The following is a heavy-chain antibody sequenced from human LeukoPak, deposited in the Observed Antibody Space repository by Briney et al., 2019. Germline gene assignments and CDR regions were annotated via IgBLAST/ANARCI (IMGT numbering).Heavy chain of an antibody. V-gene: IGHV3-7*01. CDR3: ARLGPTKSGIRAAGFDGYYFDYWGQGTRLIRAAGFDGYYFDY. Sequence: SGGSLRLSCAASGFTFSSYWMSWVRQAPGKGLEWVANIKQDGSEKYYVDSVKGRFTISRDNAKNSLYLQMNSLRAEDTAVYYCARLGPTKSGIRAAGFDGYYFDYWGQGTRLIRAAGFDGYYFDYWGQGTLVTVSS. J-gene: IGHJ4*02. CDR1: GFTFSSYW. D-gene: IGHD2/OR15-2a*01. CDR2: IKQDGSEK.